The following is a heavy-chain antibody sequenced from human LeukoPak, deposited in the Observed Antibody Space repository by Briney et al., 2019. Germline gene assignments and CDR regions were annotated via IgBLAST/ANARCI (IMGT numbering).Heavy chain of an antibody. V-gene: IGHV3-21*01. Sequence: PGGSLRLSCAASGFTFSTYSLNWVRQAPGKGLEWVSSISSGSTYTHYADSVKGRFVVSRDNAKNSLYLQMNSLRAEDTAVYYCARDPSYGNNWGQGTPVIVSS. J-gene: IGHJ4*02. D-gene: IGHD3-16*02. CDR1: GFTFSTYS. CDR3: ARDPSYGNN. CDR2: ISSGSTYT.